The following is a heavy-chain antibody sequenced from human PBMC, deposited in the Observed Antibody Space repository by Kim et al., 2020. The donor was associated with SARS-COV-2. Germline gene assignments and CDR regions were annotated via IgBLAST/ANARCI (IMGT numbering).Heavy chain of an antibody. J-gene: IGHJ4*02. V-gene: IGHV1-69*13. D-gene: IGHD5-18*01. CDR3: ARDIGDVGTWIEPLGD. Sequence: SVKVSCKASGGTFSSYAISWVRQAPGQGLEWMGGIIPIFGTANYAQKFQGRVTITADESTSTAYMELSSLRSEDTAVYYCARDIGDVGTWIEPLGDWGQGTLVTVSS. CDR2: IIPIFGTA. CDR1: GGTFSSYA.